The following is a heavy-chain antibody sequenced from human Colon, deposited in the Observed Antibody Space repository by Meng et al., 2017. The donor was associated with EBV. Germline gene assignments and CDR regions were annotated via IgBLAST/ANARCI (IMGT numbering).Heavy chain of an antibody. D-gene: IGHD5-18*01. CDR1: GGSISSVYW. CDR3: ARGGYYSFDY. Sequence: VPLQGAGPGLVQPSDPLSLHSAVSGGSISSVYWWTRVRQSQGKGLEWIGEIYHSGSTNYNPSLKSRVTISVDKSKNQFSLKLNSVTAADTAVYYCARGGYYSFDYWGQRTLVTVSS. V-gene: IGHV4-4*02. J-gene: IGHJ4*02. CDR2: IYHSGST.